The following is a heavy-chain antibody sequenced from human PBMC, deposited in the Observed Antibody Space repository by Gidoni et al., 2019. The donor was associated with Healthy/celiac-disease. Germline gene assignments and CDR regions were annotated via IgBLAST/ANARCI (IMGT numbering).Heavy chain of an antibody. CDR1: GFPFSSNS. D-gene: IGHD3-22*01. CDR3: ARDPSSGYYHFDY. J-gene: IGHJ4*02. Sequence: EVQLVESGGGLVQPGGSLRLSCAASGFPFSSNSMNWVRQAPGKGLEWVSYISSRSSTIYYADSVKGRFNISRENAKNSLYLQMNSLRAEDTAVYYCARDPSSGYYHFDYWGQGTLVTVSS. V-gene: IGHV3-48*04. CDR2: ISSRSSTI.